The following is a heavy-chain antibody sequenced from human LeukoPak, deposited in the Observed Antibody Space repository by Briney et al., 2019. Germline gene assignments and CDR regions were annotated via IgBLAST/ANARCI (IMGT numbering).Heavy chain of an antibody. CDR1: GFTFSSYW. CDR2: IKQDGSEK. Sequence: GGSLRLSCAASGFTFSSYWMSWVRQAPGKGLEWVANIKQDGSEKYYVDSVKGRFTISRDNAKNSLYLQMNSLRAEDTDVYYCARVPYVWGSYRHKGYFDYWGQGTLVTVSS. J-gene: IGHJ4*02. D-gene: IGHD3-16*02. CDR3: ARVPYVWGSYRHKGYFDY. V-gene: IGHV3-7*01.